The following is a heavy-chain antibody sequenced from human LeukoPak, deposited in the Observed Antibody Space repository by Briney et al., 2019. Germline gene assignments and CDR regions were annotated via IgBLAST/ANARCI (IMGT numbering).Heavy chain of an antibody. V-gene: IGHV4-39*01. Sequence: SETLSLTCTVSGGSISSRSYYWGWIRQPPGKGLEWIGSIYYSGSTYYNPSLKSRVTISVDTSKNQFSLKLSSVTAADTAVYYCARHGGHYDSSGYYFFKRDWYFDLWGRGTLVTVSS. D-gene: IGHD3-22*01. CDR2: IYYSGST. CDR1: GGSISSRSYY. J-gene: IGHJ2*01. CDR3: ARHGGHYDSSGYYFFKRDWYFDL.